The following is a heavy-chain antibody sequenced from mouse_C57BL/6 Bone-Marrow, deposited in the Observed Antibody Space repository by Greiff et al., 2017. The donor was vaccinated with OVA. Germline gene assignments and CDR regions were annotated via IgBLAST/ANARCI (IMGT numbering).Heavy chain of an antibody. CDR1: GYTFTSYW. J-gene: IGHJ3*01. CDR2: IHPNSGST. V-gene: IGHV1-64*01. CDR3: ARRRGLRRGAY. D-gene: IGHD2-4*01. Sequence: QLQQSGAELVKPGASVKLSCKASGYTFTSYWMHWVKQRPGQGLEWIGMIHPNSGSTNYNEKFKSKATLTVDKSSSTAYMQLSSLTSEDSAVYYCARRRGLRRGAYWGQGTLVTVSA.